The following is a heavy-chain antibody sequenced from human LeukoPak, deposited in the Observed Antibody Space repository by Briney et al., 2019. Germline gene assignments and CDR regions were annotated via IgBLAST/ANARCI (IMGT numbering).Heavy chain of an antibody. V-gene: IGHV4-4*02. CDR2: IHHGGTT. CDR1: GGSISSSNW. J-gene: IGHJ5*02. Sequence: PSGTLSLTCAVSGGSISSSNWWSWARQPPGKGLEWIGEIHHGGTTNYNPSLKSRVTISVDKSKNQFSLNLTSVTAADTAMYYCARGGDTPFDPWGQGTLITVSS. D-gene: IGHD2-21*02. CDR3: ARGGDTPFDP.